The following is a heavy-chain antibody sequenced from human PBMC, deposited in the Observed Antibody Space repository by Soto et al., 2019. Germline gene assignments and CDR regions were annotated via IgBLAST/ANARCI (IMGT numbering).Heavy chain of an antibody. CDR2: INPNSGGT. D-gene: IGHD2-8*02. Sequence: ASVKVSCKASGYTFTVRYMHWLRQAPGQGLEWMGWINPNSGGTNYARKFQGRVTITRDTANSTAYMELSRLTFDDTAVYYCARADRRGVITHFGSWGQGTMVTVSS. CDR3: ARADRRGVITHFGS. CDR1: GYTFTVRY. J-gene: IGHJ4*02. V-gene: IGHV1-2*02.